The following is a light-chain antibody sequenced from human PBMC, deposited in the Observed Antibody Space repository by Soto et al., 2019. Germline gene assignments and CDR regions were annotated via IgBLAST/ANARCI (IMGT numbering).Light chain of an antibody. J-gene: IGKJ5*01. CDR1: QSVSSF. CDR3: QQRSNWPPI. V-gene: IGKV3-15*01. CDR2: GAS. Sequence: EIVMTQSPDTLSVYPGEGATLSCRASQSVSSFLAWYQQGPGQAPRLLIYGASTRAPGIPARFSGSGSGTDFILTISRLEPDDFAVYYCQQRSNWPPIFGQGTRLEIK.